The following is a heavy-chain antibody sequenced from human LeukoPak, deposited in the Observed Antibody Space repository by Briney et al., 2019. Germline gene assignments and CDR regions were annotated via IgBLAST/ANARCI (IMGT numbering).Heavy chain of an antibody. CDR2: ITASGGNT. D-gene: IGHD5-18*01. Sequence: PGGXLRLPCAASGFTFSSYAMGWVRQAPGKGLEGVSAITASGGNTYYADSVEGRFTISRDNSKNTLYLQVNSLRAEDTAVYYCAKGNGYSYGRYYFDYWGQGTLVTVSS. V-gene: IGHV3-23*01. J-gene: IGHJ4*02. CDR1: GFTFSSYA. CDR3: AKGNGYSYGRYYFDY.